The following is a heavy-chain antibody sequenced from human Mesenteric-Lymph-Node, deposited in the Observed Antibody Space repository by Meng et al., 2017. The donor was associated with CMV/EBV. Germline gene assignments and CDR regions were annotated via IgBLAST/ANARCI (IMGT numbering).Heavy chain of an antibody. CDR2: NNPDGNDI. J-gene: IGHJ4*02. CDR3: ARGGTSGANDY. Sequence: LTCAASGFTFSSYAMSWVRQTPGKGLVWVSRNNPDGNDISCTDSVKSRFTISRDNAKNTLYLQMNSLRAEDTAVYYCARGGTSGANDYWGQGTLVTVSS. V-gene: IGHV3-74*01. CDR1: GFTFSSYA. D-gene: IGHD7-27*01.